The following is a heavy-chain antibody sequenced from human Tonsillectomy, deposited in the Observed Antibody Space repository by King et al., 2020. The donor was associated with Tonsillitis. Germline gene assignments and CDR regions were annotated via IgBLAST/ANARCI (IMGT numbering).Heavy chain of an antibody. CDR2: IYWDDDN. CDR1: GFYTSTRGVG. Sequence: LTLKESGPTLVKPTQTLTLTCTFSGFYTSTRGVGVGWIRQPPGKSLVWLALIYWDDDNRYSPSLKSSLTITKDTSKNHVVLTLTNMDPGDTATYYCAHRQHRTSARWFDTRGQTTLVTVSS. V-gene: IGHV2-5*02. J-gene: IGHJ5*02. D-gene: IGHD2-2*01. CDR3: AHRQHRTSARWFDT.